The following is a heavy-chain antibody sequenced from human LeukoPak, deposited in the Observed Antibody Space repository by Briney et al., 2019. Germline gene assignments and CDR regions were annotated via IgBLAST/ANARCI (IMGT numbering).Heavy chain of an antibody. J-gene: IGHJ3*02. Sequence: GGSLRLSCAASGFTFSSYAMSWVRQAPGKGLEWVSAISGSGGSTYYADSVKGRFTTSRDNSKNTLYLQMNSLRAEDTAVYYCAKDASRITMTLGAFDIWGQGTMVTVSS. V-gene: IGHV3-23*01. CDR2: ISGSGGST. D-gene: IGHD3-22*01. CDR3: AKDASRITMTLGAFDI. CDR1: GFTFSSYA.